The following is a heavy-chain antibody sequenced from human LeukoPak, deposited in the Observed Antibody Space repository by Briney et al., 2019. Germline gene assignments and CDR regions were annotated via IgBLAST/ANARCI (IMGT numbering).Heavy chain of an antibody. CDR1: GYSFTTYW. CDR2: IYLSDSDT. D-gene: IGHD6-25*01. CDR3: ATSTSAGRPFVFAY. J-gene: IGHJ4*02. Sequence: GESLKISCKGSGYSFTTYWIGWVRQRPGKGLEWMGIIYLSDSDTRYSPSFQGQGTISADKSISTDYLQWRRLQASDTAMYYCATSTSAGRPFVFAYWGQGPLVTVSS. V-gene: IGHV5-51*01.